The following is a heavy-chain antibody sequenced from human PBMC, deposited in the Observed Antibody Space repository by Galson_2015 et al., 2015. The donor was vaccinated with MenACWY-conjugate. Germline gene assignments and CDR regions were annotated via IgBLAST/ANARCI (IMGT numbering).Heavy chain of an antibody. V-gene: IGHV3-23*01. J-gene: IGHJ6*02. D-gene: IGHD4-17*01. CDR3: AKDENGDYEGGYYYYGMDV. Sequence: SLRLSCAASGFTFSSYAMSWVRQAPGKGLEWVSAISGSGGSTYYADSVKGRFTISRDNSKNTLYLQMNSLRAEDTAVYYCAKDENGDYEGGYYYYGMDVWGQGTTVTVSS. CDR1: GFTFSSYA. CDR2: ISGSGGST.